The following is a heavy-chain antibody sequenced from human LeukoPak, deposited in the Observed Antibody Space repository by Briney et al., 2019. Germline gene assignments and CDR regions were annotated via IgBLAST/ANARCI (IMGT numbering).Heavy chain of an antibody. J-gene: IGHJ4*02. CDR3: ARGGYD. V-gene: IGHV3-7*01. Sequence: PGGSRRLSCAASGFTFNSYWMNWVRQAPGKGLEWVANIKQDGNEKYYVDSVKGRFTISRDNAKNSLYLQMNSLRVEDTAIYYCARGGYDWGQGTLVTVSS. D-gene: IGHD5-12*01. CDR2: IKQDGNEK. CDR1: GFTFNSYW.